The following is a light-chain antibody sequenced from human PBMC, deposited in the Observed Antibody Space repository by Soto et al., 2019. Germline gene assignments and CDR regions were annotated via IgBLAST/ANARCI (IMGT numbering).Light chain of an antibody. CDR1: QSVSSY. CDR2: DAS. Sequence: EIVLTQSPATLSLSPGERATLSCRASQSVSSYLVWYQQKPGQAPRLLISDASNRATGIPARFSGSGSGTDFTLTISSLEPEDFAVYYCQQRANWPIIFGQGTRLEIK. J-gene: IGKJ5*01. CDR3: QQRANWPII. V-gene: IGKV3-11*01.